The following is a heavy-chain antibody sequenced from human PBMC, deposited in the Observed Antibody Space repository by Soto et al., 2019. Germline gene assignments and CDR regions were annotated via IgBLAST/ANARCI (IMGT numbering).Heavy chain of an antibody. CDR1: GYTLSELS. J-gene: IGHJ6*02. CDR2: FDPEGGET. Sequence: ASVNVSRKVCGYTLSELSMHWVRQPPGKGLEGMGGFDPEGGETFYAQKFQDRVTMTEHTSTDTAYMELSSLRSNGTHGYYCATDKRRMSTGSYYYGMDVWGHGTTVTVSS. D-gene: IGHD4-17*01. CDR3: ATDKRRMSTGSYYYGMDV. V-gene: IGHV1-24*01.